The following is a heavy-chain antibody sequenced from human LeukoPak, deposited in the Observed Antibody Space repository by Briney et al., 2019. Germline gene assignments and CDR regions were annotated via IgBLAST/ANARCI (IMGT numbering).Heavy chain of an antibody. CDR3: AKVFYYDSSGYYYEAFDI. J-gene: IGHJ3*02. V-gene: IGHV3-23*01. D-gene: IGHD3-22*01. CDR1: GFTFSSYG. CDR2: ISGSGGST. Sequence: GGSLRLSCAASGFTFSSYGMSWVGQAPGKGLEWVSAISGSGGSTYYADSVKGRFTISRDNSKNTLYLQMNSLRAEDTAVYYCAKVFYYDSSGYYYEAFDIWGQGTMVTVSS.